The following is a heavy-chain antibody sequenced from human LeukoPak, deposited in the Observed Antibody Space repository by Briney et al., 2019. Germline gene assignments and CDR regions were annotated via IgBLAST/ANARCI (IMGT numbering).Heavy chain of an antibody. CDR3: ARADNWEGAKGD. Sequence: SVKVSCKDSGGTFNRYAISWVRQAPGQGLEWMGGIIPMFGTANYAQRFQGRLTITADKSTSTGYMELSSLTSEDTAVYYCARADNWEGAKGDWGQGTMVTVSS. CDR2: IIPMFGTA. CDR1: GGTFNRYA. J-gene: IGHJ3*01. V-gene: IGHV1-69*06. D-gene: IGHD3-16*01.